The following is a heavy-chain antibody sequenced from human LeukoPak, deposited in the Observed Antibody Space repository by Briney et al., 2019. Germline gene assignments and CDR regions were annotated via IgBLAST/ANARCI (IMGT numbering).Heavy chain of an antibody. CDR2: IYYSGST. J-gene: IGHJ6*03. Sequence: SETLSLTCNVSGGSITSSSYYWGWIRQPPGKGLEWIGSIYYSGSTYYSPSLKSRVTISVDTSKNQFSLKLTSVTAADTAVYYCARDTTGDNYYYYYIDVGGKASSVTVSS. CDR3: ARDTTGDNYYYYYIDV. D-gene: IGHD7-27*01. CDR1: GGSITSSSYY. V-gene: IGHV4-39*07.